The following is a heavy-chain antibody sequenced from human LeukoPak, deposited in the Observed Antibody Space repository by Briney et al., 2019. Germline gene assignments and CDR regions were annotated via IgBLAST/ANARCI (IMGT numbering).Heavy chain of an antibody. CDR3: AGYCSTTSCRNVDY. Sequence: PGGSLRLSCAASGFTFSSYSMNWVRQAPGKGLEWVSYISDGGTTTFYADSVKGQFTMARDNAKNSLFLQMNSLRAEDTAVYYCAGYCSTTSCRNVDYWGQGTLVTVSS. CDR2: ISDGGTTT. D-gene: IGHD2-2*01. CDR1: GFTFSSYS. V-gene: IGHV3-48*04. J-gene: IGHJ4*02.